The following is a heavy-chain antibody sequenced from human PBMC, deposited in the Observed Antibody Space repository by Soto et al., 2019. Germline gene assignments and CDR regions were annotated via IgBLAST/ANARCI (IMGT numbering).Heavy chain of an antibody. CDR3: ARKFNYDFWSGYLQNSWFDP. J-gene: IGHJ5*02. D-gene: IGHD3-3*01. Sequence: GSLRLSCAASGFTFSSYSMNWVRQAPGKGLEWVSSISSSSSYIYYADSVKGQFTISRDNAKNSLYLQMNSLRAEDTAVYYCARKFNYDFWSGYLQNSWFDPWGQGTLVTVSS. CDR2: ISSSSSYI. V-gene: IGHV3-21*01. CDR1: GFTFSSYS.